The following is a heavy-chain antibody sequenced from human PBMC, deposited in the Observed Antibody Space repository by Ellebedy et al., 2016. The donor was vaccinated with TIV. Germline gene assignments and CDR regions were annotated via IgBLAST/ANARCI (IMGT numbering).Heavy chain of an antibody. Sequence: GESLKISXAASGFTFSSYAMSWVRQAPGKGLEWVSAISGSGGSTYYADSVKGRFTISRDNSKNMLYLQMNSLRAEDTAVYYCAKLVGNDYWGQGTLVTVSS. CDR1: GFTFSSYA. CDR3: AKLVGNDY. D-gene: IGHD1-26*01. V-gene: IGHV3-23*01. CDR2: ISGSGGST. J-gene: IGHJ4*02.